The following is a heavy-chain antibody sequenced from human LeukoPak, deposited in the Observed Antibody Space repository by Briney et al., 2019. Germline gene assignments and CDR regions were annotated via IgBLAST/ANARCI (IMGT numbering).Heavy chain of an antibody. Sequence: SETLSLTCTVSGGSISSSSYYWGWIRLPPGKGLEWIGSIYYSGSTHDNPSLKSRVTISVDTSKNQFSLKLSSVTAADTAVYYCARDRDDSSGYSLDWGQGTLVTVSS. CDR1: GGSISSSSYY. CDR3: ARDRDDSSGYSLD. CDR2: IYYSGST. D-gene: IGHD3-22*01. V-gene: IGHV4-39*07. J-gene: IGHJ4*02.